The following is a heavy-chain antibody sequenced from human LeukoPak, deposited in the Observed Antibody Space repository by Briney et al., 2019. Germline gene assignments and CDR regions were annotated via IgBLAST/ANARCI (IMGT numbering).Heavy chain of an antibody. Sequence: GGSLRLSCAASGFIFNDYPMSWVRQAPGKGPEWVSGISATGATTWYADSVKGRFTISRDNSKNTLSLQMNSLRAEDTAVYYCATLVRYFDWSTFNFDYWGQGTLVTVSS. V-gene: IGHV3-23*01. CDR1: GFIFNDYP. D-gene: IGHD3-9*01. J-gene: IGHJ4*02. CDR2: ISATGATT. CDR3: ATLVRYFDWSTFNFDY.